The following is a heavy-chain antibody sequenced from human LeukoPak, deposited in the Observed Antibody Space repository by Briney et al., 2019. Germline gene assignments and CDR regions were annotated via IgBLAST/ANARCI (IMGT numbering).Heavy chain of an antibody. CDR3: ARVIMYYYDSSGFDAFDI. J-gene: IGHJ3*02. Sequence: PGGSLRLSCAASGFTFSSYSMNWVRQAPGKGLEWVSSISSSSSYIYYADSVKGRFTISRDNAKNSLYLQMNSLRAEDTAVYYCARVIMYYYDSSGFDAFDIWGQGTMVTVSS. CDR1: GFTFSSYS. CDR2: ISSSSSYI. V-gene: IGHV3-21*01. D-gene: IGHD3-22*01.